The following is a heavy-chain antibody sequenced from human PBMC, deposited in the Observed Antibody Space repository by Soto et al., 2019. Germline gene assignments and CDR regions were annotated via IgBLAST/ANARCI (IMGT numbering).Heavy chain of an antibody. Sequence: QVPLQESGPGLVKPSQTLSLTCTVSGGSISSEGYYWSWFRQLPGKGLEWIGDIYYSGTTDHNPSLRSRLTISGDASKNQFSLKLSSVTDADTALSYCARGRGYSYGPYYCDSVGQGTLVAVSS. V-gene: IGHV4-31*03. CDR2: IYYSGTT. CDR1: GGSISSEGYY. D-gene: IGHD5-18*01. CDR3: ARGRGYSYGPYYCDS. J-gene: IGHJ4*02.